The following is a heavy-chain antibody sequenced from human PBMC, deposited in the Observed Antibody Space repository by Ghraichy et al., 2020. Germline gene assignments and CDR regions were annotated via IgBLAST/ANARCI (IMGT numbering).Heavy chain of an antibody. CDR3: ARAKLNSGSYQYLGNWFDP. CDR1: GGSFSGYY. CDR2: INHSGST. Sequence: SETLSLTCAVYGGSFSGYYWSWIRQPPGKGLEWIGEINHSGSTNYNPSLKSRVTISVDTSKNQFSLRLSSVTAADTAVYYCARAKLNSGSYQYLGNWFDPWGQGTLVTVSS. D-gene: IGHD1-26*01. J-gene: IGHJ5*02. V-gene: IGHV4-34*01.